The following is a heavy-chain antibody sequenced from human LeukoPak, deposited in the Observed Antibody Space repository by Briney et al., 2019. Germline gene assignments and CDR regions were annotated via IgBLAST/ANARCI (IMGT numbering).Heavy chain of an antibody. D-gene: IGHD2-2*02. Sequence: SETLSLTCTVSGGSISSYYWSWIRQPAGKGLEWIGRIYTSGSTNYNPSLKSRVTMTVDTSKNQFSLKLSSVTAADTAVYYCARDLVVVPAATPPTLGAFDIWGQGTMVTVSS. V-gene: IGHV4-4*07. CDR3: ARDLVVVPAATPPTLGAFDI. J-gene: IGHJ3*02. CDR2: IYTSGST. CDR1: GGSISSYY.